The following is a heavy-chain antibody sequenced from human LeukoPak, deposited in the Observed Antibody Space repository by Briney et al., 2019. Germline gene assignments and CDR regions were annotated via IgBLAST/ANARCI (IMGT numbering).Heavy chain of an antibody. Sequence: ASVKVSCKASGYTFTGYYMHWVRQAPGQGLEWMGWINPNSGGTNYAQKFQGRVTMTRDTSISTAYMELSRLRSDDTAVYYCARDRSHVVVPAASFDYWGQGTLVTVSS. J-gene: IGHJ4*02. D-gene: IGHD2-2*01. CDR3: ARDRSHVVVPAASFDY. CDR2: INPNSGGT. V-gene: IGHV1-2*02. CDR1: GYTFTGYY.